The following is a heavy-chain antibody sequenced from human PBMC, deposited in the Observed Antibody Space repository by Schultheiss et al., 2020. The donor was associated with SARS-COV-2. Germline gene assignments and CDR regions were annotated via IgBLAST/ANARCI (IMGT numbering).Heavy chain of an antibody. CDR3: VRDFYYLDY. CDR2: IYYSGST. J-gene: IGHJ4*02. Sequence: SQTLSLTCAVYGGSFSGYYWSWIRQPPGKGLEWIGYIYYSGSTYYNPSLKSLVTISVDTSKNQFSLQLNSVTPEDTAVYYCVRDFYYLDYWGQGTLVTVSS. V-gene: IGHV4-34*09. CDR1: GGSFSGYY.